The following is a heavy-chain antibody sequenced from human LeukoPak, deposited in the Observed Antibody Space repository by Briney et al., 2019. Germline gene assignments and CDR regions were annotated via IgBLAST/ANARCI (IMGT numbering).Heavy chain of an antibody. Sequence: GGSLRLSCAASGYTFSSYAMSWVRQAPGKGLEWVSAISGSGGSTYHADYVKGRFTVSRDNSKNTLYLQMNSLRAEDTAVYYCAKVGVAGSGYYYFDYWGQGTLVTVSS. CDR1: GYTFSSYA. CDR3: AKVGVAGSGYYYFDY. D-gene: IGHD3-22*01. V-gene: IGHV3-23*01. CDR2: ISGSGGST. J-gene: IGHJ4*02.